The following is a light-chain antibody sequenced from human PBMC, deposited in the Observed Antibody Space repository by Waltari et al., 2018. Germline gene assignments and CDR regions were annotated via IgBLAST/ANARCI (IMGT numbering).Light chain of an antibody. CDR1: DIGSTS. V-gene: IGLV3-21*04. Sequence: SYVLTQPPSVSVAPGKTASITCGGNDIGSTSVYCYQQKPGQAPVLVIYYDSDRPSGIPERFSGSNSGNTATLTISRVEAGDEADYYCQVWDSSSGHRVFGGGTKLTVL. J-gene: IGLJ3*02. CDR2: YDS. CDR3: QVWDSSSGHRV.